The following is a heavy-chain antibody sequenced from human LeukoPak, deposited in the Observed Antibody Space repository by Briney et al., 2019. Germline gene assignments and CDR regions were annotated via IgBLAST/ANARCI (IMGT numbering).Heavy chain of an antibody. V-gene: IGHV3-23*01. CDR1: GFTFSSYA. CDR2: ISGSGGST. J-gene: IGHJ4*02. Sequence: GGSLRLSCAASGFTFSSYAMNWVRQAPGKGLEWVSDISGSGGSTYYADSVKGRFTISRDNSKNTLYLQMNSLRAEDTAVYYCATPLFGELLEHDWDYWGQGTLVTVSS. CDR3: ATPLFGELLEHDWDY. D-gene: IGHD3-10*02.